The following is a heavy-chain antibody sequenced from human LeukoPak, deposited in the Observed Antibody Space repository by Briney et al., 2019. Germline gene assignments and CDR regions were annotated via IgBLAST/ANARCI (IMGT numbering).Heavy chain of an antibody. J-gene: IGHJ4*02. CDR3: ANDYYDSSGGVRSDY. D-gene: IGHD3-22*01. CDR2: ISYDGSNK. Sequence: GGSLRLSCAASGFTFSSYGMHWVRQAPGKGLEWVAVISYDGSNKYYADSVKGRFTISRDNSKNTLYLQMNSLRAEDTAVYYCANDYYDSSGGVRSDYWGQGTLVTVSS. V-gene: IGHV3-30*18. CDR1: GFTFSSYG.